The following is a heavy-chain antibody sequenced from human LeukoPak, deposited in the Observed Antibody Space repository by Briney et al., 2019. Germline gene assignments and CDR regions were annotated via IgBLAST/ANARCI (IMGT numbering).Heavy chain of an antibody. CDR1: GFTFGASY. CDR2: IYSGGNT. CDR3: ARDGKHSSGYYFGDL. J-gene: IGHJ4*02. V-gene: IGHV3-66*01. Sequence: SGGSLRLSCAVSGFTFGASYMSWVRQAPGKGLEWVSVIYSGGNTGYSDAGKGRFSISRDKTKNMLYLQMNSLRVEDTAVYYCARDGKHSSGYYFGDLWGQGSLVTVSS. D-gene: IGHD3-22*01.